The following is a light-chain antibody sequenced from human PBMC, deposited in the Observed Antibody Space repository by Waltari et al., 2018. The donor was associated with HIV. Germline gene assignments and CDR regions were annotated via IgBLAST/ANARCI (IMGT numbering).Light chain of an antibody. J-gene: IGLJ3*02. CDR1: SSNIGSRS. V-gene: IGLV1-51*01. Sequence: QSVLTQPPSVSAAPGQKVTISCFGSSSNIGSRSVSWYQRLPGTAPKLLIYDDNERPSGIPDRFSASRSGTSATLGIAGLQTGDEADYYCVTWDHSLGAVEFGGGTKLTVL. CDR2: DDN. CDR3: VTWDHSLGAVE.